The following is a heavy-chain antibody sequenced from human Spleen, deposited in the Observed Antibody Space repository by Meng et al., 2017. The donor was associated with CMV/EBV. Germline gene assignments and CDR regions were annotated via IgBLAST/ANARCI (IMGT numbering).Heavy chain of an antibody. J-gene: IGHJ1*01. Sequence: VQLVESXXGLVQPGGYLRLSCXAAGFTFSSYAMHWVRQAPGKGLEWVAVISYDGSNKYYADSVKGRFTISRDNSKNTLYLQMNSLRAEDTAVYYCARDLSVVPEQEYGWGYWGQGTLVTVSS. CDR3: ARDLSVVPEQEYGWGY. CDR1: GFTFSSYA. V-gene: IGHV3-30-3*01. CDR2: ISYDGSNK. D-gene: IGHD2-2*01.